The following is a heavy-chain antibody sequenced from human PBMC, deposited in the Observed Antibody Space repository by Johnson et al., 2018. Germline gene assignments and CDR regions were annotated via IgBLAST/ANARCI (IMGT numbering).Heavy chain of an antibody. CDR3: ARGGKGWPYYYNVMDV. CDR1: GFTFRDYA. Sequence: EVQLVETGGGSVQPGGSLRLSCAASGFTFRDYAMTWVRQAPGKGLQWVSAITDSGRSIYDGDSVKGRFTMSRDNSKNIRYLQRNSLRAEDSAVYYGARGGKGWPYYYNVMDVWGQGTTVIVSS. CDR2: ITDSGRSI. V-gene: IGHV3-23*04. D-gene: IGHD3-10*01. J-gene: IGHJ6*02.